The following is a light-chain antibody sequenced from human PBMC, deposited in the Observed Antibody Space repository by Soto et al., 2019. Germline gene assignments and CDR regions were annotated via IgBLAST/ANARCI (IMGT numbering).Light chain of an antibody. CDR3: QQLNSYPLFT. J-gene: IGKJ3*01. CDR2: AAS. V-gene: IGKV1-9*01. Sequence: DIQLTQSPSFLSASVGDRVTITCRASQGISSYLAWFQQKPGKAPKLLIYAASTSQSGVPSRFSGSGSGTEFTLTISSLQPEDFATYYCQQLNSYPLFTFGPGTKVDIK. CDR1: QGISSY.